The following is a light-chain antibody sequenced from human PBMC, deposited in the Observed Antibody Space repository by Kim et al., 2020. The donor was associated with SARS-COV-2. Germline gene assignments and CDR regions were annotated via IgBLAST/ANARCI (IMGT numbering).Light chain of an antibody. CDR2: GAS. CDR3: QQYSSSPAT. Sequence: SPGERAPLSCRASHGVSSNYLAWYQQKPGQAPRLLIYGASSRATGIPDRFSGSGSGTDFTLTITRLEPEDFAVYYCQQYSSSPATFGQGTKVDIK. CDR1: HGVSSNY. J-gene: IGKJ1*01. V-gene: IGKV3-20*01.